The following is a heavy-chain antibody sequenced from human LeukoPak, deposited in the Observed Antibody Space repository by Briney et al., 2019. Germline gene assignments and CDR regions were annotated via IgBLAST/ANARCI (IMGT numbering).Heavy chain of an antibody. J-gene: IGHJ5*02. D-gene: IGHD6-19*01. CDR3: ARKKGGLGNNWFDP. Sequence: ASVKVSCTASGYTFTGYYMHWVRQAPGQGLEWMGWMNPNSGNTGYAQKFQGRVTMTRNTSISTAYMELSSLRSEDTAVYYCARKKGGLGNNWFDPWGQGTLVTVSS. CDR2: MNPNSGNT. CDR1: GYTFTGYY. V-gene: IGHV1-8*02.